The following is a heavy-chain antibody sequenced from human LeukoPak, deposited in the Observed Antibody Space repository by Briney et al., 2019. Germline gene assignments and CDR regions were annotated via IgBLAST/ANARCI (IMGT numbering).Heavy chain of an antibody. CDR2: INSDGSST. CDR3: ASSVVDSYYYGMDV. V-gene: IGHV3-74*01. J-gene: IGHJ6*02. Sequence: GGSLRLSCAASGFTFSSYAMSWVRQAPGKGLVWVSRINSDGSSTSYADSVKGRFTISRDNAKNSLYLQMNSLRAEDTAVYYCASSVVDSYYYGMDVWGQGTTVTVSS. D-gene: IGHD2-15*01. CDR1: GFTFSSYA.